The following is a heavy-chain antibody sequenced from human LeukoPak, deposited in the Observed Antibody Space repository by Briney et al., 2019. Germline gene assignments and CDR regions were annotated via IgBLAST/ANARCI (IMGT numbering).Heavy chain of an antibody. CDR2: ISAYNGNT. V-gene: IGHV1-18*01. J-gene: IGHJ4*02. CDR1: GYTFTSYG. Sequence: ASVKVSCKASGYTFTSYGISWVRQAPGQGLEWMGRISAYNGNTNYAQKLQGRVTMTTDTSTSTAYMELRSLRSDDTAVYYCARGYDYVWGSYRLHNDYWGQGTLVTVSS. D-gene: IGHD3-16*02. CDR3: ARGYDYVWGSYRLHNDY.